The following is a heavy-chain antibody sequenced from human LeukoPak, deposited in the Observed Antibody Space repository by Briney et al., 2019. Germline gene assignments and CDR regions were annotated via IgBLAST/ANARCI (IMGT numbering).Heavy chain of an antibody. D-gene: IGHD1-26*01. CDR2: ISSSSSTI. V-gene: IGHV3-48*01. CDR3: ARDRIAMGATPDY. CDR1: GFTFSSYS. J-gene: IGHJ4*02. Sequence: GGSLRLSCAASGFTFSSYSMNWVRQAPGKGLEWVSYISSSSSTIYYADSVKGRFTISRDNAKNSLYPQMNSLRAEDTAVYYCARDRIAMGATPDYWGQGTLVTVSS.